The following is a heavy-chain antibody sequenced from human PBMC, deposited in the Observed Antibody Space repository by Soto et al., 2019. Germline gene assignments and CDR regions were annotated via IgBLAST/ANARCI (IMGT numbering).Heavy chain of an antibody. CDR3: VSSRGAIYGDAFDV. CDR2: IYDSGDT. Sequence: QLHLQESGPGLVKPSETLSLTCNVSGNSISSYFRSWIRQTPGKGLEWIGFIYDSGDTKYNPSLGSRATTSLDTSKSQLALKLRSVTAADPAMYYCVSSRGAIYGDAFDVWGRGSMVTVSS. J-gene: IGHJ3*01. V-gene: IGHV4-59*01. D-gene: IGHD2-2*01. CDR1: GNSISSYF.